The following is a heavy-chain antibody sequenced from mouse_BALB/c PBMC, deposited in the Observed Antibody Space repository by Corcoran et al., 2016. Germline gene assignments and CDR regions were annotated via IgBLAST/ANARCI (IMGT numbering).Heavy chain of an antibody. CDR3: ARWDWFFDV. J-gene: IGHJ1*01. CDR2: IDPANGTT. CDR1: GFNIKDTY. V-gene: IGHV14-3*02. Sequence: EVQLQQSGAELVKPGASVKLSCTASGFNIKDTYMHWVKQRPEQGLEWIGRIDPANGTTTYDPKFQGKATITADTSSNTAYLQLSSLTSEDTAVYYCARWDWFFDVWGAGTTVTVAS.